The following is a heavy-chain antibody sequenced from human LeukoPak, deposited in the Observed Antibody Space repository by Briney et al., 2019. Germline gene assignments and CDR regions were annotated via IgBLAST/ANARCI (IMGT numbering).Heavy chain of an antibody. Sequence: GGSLRLSCTASGFTFGDYAMSWFRQAPGKGLEWVGFIRSKAYGGTTEYAASEKGRFTISRDDSKSIAYLQMNSLKTEDTAVYYCTRDPPYTGIVGATHFDYWGQGTLVTVSS. CDR3: TRDPPYTGIVGATHFDY. V-gene: IGHV3-49*03. CDR1: GFTFGDYA. D-gene: IGHD1-26*01. J-gene: IGHJ4*02. CDR2: IRSKAYGGTT.